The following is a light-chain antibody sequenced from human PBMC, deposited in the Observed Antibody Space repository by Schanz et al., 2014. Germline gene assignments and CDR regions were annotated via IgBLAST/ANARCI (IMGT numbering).Light chain of an antibody. CDR2: EVT. CDR3: SSYTSSSTLAV. V-gene: IGLV2-8*01. CDR1: SSDVGGYNY. Sequence: QSAPTQPPSASGSPGQSVTISCTGTSSDVGGYNYVSWYQQYPGKAPKLMIYEVTKRPSGVPDRFSGSKSGNTASLTVSGLQAEDEADYYCSSYTSSSTLAVFGGGTKLTVL. J-gene: IGLJ3*02.